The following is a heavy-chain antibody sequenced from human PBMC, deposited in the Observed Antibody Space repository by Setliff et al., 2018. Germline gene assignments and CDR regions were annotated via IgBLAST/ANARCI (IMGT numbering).Heavy chain of an antibody. J-gene: IGHJ6*02. CDR1: GFTFSTYA. V-gene: IGHV3-23*01. Sequence: PGGSLRLSCAASGFTFSTYAMGWVRQSPGKGLEWVSGIIDGGDNRYYADSVKGRFSISRDNSKKTLYLQMSSLRAEDTAVYYCAVLVVVTYGMDVWGQGTTVTVSS. D-gene: IGHD2-2*01. CDR2: IIDGGDNR. CDR3: AVLVVVTYGMDV.